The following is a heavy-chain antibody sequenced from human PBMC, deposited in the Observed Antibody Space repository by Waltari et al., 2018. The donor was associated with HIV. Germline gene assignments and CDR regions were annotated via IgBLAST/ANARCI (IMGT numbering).Heavy chain of an antibody. Sequence: EVQLVASGGGLVQPGGSLRLSCAASVFTFSSYWMSWVRQAPGKGLEWVANIKQDGSEKYYVDSVKGRFTISRDNAKNSLYLQMNSLRAEDTAVYYCARDYNWNRWGYFDLWGRGTLVTVSS. CDR1: VFTFSSYW. V-gene: IGHV3-7*01. CDR3: ARDYNWNRWGYFDL. CDR2: IKQDGSEK. D-gene: IGHD1-20*01. J-gene: IGHJ2*01.